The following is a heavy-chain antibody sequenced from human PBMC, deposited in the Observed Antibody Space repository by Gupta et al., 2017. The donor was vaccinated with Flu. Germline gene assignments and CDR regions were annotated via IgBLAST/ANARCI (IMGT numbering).Heavy chain of an antibody. CDR2: IIPIFGTA. J-gene: IGHJ4*02. CDR3: ARVAKTRNYDILTGYYIGGDYFDY. Sequence: QVQLVQSGAEVKKPGSSVKVSCKASGGTFSSYAISWVRQAPGQGLEWMGGIIPIFGTANYAQKFQGRVTITADESTSTAYMELSSLRSEDTAVYYCARVAKTRNYDILTGYYIGGDYFDYWGQGTLVTVSS. V-gene: IGHV1-69*01. D-gene: IGHD3-9*01. CDR1: GGTFSSYA.